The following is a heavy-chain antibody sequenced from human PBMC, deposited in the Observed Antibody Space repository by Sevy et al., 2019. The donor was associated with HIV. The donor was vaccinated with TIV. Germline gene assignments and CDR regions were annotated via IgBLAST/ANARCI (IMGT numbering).Heavy chain of an antibody. CDR2: ISSAGSYI. V-gene: IGHV3-21*01. Sequence: GGSLRLSCAASGFTFSYYDMNWVRQAPGKGLEWVSSISSAGSYIKYGDSVKGRFTISRDNAKNSLYLQMNSLRAVDMAVYFCARNLDYYDTSAFYSWGQGTPVTVSS. D-gene: IGHD3-22*01. J-gene: IGHJ5*01. CDR3: ARNLDYYDTSAFYS. CDR1: GFTFSYYD.